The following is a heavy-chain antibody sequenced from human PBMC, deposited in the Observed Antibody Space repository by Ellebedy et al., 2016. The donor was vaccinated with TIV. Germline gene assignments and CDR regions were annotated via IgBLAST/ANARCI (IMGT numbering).Heavy chain of an antibody. CDR2: IRYDGRNT. CDR1: IFIFSGYN. Sequence: GESLKISCAASIFIFSGYNMQWVRQAPGKGLEWVAFIRYDGRNTYYADSVKGRFAISRDNSNDTLYLQMHSLRVEDSAVYYCAKLISDCGGDCSDYWGQGILVTVSS. CDR3: AKLISDCGGDCSDY. J-gene: IGHJ4*02. V-gene: IGHV3-30*02. D-gene: IGHD2-21*02.